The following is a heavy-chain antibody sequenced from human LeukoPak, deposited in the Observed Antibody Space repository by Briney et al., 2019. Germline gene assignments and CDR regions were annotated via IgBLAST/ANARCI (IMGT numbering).Heavy chain of an antibody. CDR3: ARDRHDYGDYDFDY. Sequence: GGSLRLSCAASGFTFSSYVMHWVRQAPGKGLEWVAVISYDGSNKYYADSVKGRFTISRDNSKNTLYLQMNSLRAEDTAVYYCARDRHDYGDYDFDYWGQGTLVTVSS. CDR1: GFTFSSYV. D-gene: IGHD4-17*01. CDR2: ISYDGSNK. J-gene: IGHJ4*02. V-gene: IGHV3-30-3*01.